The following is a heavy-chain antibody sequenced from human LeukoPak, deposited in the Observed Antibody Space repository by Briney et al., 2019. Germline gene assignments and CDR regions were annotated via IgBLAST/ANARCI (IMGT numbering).Heavy chain of an antibody. CDR1: GGSFSGYY. CDR3: ARLFRVAGTRWFDP. Sequence: SETLSLTCAVYGGSFSGYYWSWIRQPPGKGLEWIGEINHSGSTNYNPSLKSRVTISVDTSKNQFSLKLSPVTAADTAVYYCARLFRVAGTRWFDPWGQGTLVTVSS. J-gene: IGHJ5*02. CDR2: INHSGST. V-gene: IGHV4-34*01. D-gene: IGHD6-19*01.